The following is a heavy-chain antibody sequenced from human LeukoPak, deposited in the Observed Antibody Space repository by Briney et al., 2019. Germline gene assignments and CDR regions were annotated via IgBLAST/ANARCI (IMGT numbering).Heavy chain of an antibody. Sequence: SETLSLTCTVSGGSISNYYWNWLRQPPGKGLEWIGYIYYSGLTNYNPSLKSRVTISIDTSKNQFSLRLSSVTAADTAVYYCARLVEYQPYYFDYWGQGTLVTVSS. D-gene: IGHD2-2*01. CDR1: GGSISNYY. J-gene: IGHJ4*02. V-gene: IGHV4-59*08. CDR2: IYYSGLT. CDR3: ARLVEYQPYYFDY.